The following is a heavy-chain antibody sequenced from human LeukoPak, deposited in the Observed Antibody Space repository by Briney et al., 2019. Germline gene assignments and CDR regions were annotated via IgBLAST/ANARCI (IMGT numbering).Heavy chain of an antibody. J-gene: IGHJ4*02. Sequence: GASVKVSCKTSGYTFTGYYIHWVRQAPGQGLEWMGWINPNSAATNYAQKFQGRVTMTRDTSISTVFMELSNLRSDDTSVYYCARDGNVRAVTDWGQGTLVTVSS. CDR2: INPNSAAT. V-gene: IGHV1-2*02. CDR1: GYTFTGYY. D-gene: IGHD6-19*01. CDR3: ARDGNVRAVTD.